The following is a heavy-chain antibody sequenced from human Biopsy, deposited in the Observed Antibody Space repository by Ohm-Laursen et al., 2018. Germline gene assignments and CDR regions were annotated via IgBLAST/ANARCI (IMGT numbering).Heavy chain of an antibody. CDR3: ARGSNEYGGLYFPH. CDR2: ISHTGYT. V-gene: IGHV4-59*11. J-gene: IGHJ1*01. D-gene: IGHD4-23*01. CDR1: GGSFTGHY. Sequence: SQTLSLTCPVSGGSFTGHYWTWIRQPPGKGLEWIGHISHTGYTSYKSSLKSRVTISLDTSRKHFSLRLTSLAAADTAVYYCARGSNEYGGLYFPHWGQGTLDTVSS.